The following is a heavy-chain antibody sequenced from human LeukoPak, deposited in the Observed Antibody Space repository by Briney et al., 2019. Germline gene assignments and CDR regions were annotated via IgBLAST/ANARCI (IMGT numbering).Heavy chain of an antibody. V-gene: IGHV3-21*01. CDR2: ISTSSRYI. CDR3: ARDYSPPHYFDSSGYFDY. D-gene: IGHD3-22*01. J-gene: IGHJ4*02. CDR1: GFSFSSYA. Sequence: GRSLRLSCAASGFSFSSYAMNWVRQAPGRGLEWVSSISTSSRYIYYADSVKGRFTISRDNAKNSLYLQMNSLRAEDTAVYYCARDYSPPHYFDSSGYFDYWGQGTLVTVSS.